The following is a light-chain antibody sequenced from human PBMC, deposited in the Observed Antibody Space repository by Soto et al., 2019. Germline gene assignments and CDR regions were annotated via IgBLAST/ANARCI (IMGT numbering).Light chain of an antibody. CDR3: AAWDDSLNGVV. CDR2: SNT. V-gene: IGLV1-44*01. CDR1: SSNIGSHT. J-gene: IGLJ2*01. Sequence: QSVLTQPPSASGTPGQTIAISCSGGSSNIGSHTVNWYQQLPGTAPRLLIYSNTQRPSGVPDRFSGSKSGTSASLAISGLKSEYEGDYYCAAWDDSLNGVVLGGGTKLTVL.